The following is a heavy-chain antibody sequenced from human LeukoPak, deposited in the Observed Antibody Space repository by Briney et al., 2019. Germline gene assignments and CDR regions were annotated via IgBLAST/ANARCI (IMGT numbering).Heavy chain of an antibody. CDR1: GYTFIGYY. Sequence: ASVRVSCKTSGYTFIGYYMHWVRQAPGQGLEWMGWINPSSGGTNYAQKFQGRVTMTRDTSISTAYMELSRLRSDDTAVYYCARVYCSSTSCYNWFDPWGQGTLVTVSS. CDR3: ARVYCSSTSCYNWFDP. V-gene: IGHV1-2*02. CDR2: INPSSGGT. J-gene: IGHJ5*02. D-gene: IGHD2-2*01.